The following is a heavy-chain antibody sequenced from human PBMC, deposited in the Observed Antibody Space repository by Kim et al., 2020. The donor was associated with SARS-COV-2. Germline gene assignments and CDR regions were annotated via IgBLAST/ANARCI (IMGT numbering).Heavy chain of an antibody. CDR2: ITGSVGNT. D-gene: IGHD3-9*01. J-gene: IGHJ4*02. Sequence: GGSLRLSCAASGFTFNNYAMSWVRQAPGKGLEWVSAITGSVGNTYYADSVKDRFTLSRDNCEHTPYLLMNSLRAEDTAMYYRSRRGRLADYWGQGTLVT. CDR1: GFTFNNYA. V-gene: IGHV3-23*01. CDR3: SRRGRLADY.